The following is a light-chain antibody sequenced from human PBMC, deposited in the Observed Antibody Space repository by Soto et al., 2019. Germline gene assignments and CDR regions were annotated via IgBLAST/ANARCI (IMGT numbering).Light chain of an antibody. J-gene: IGKJ2*01. CDR2: GAS. Sequence: DIVLTQSPATLSLSPGERATLSCRASQGVGNYLAWYQQKPGQAPRLLIYGASTRAYGIPARFSGSGSRTDFSITISSLQPEDFAVYYCQQRSNWLPDTFGQGTKLEIK. CDR1: QGVGNY. CDR3: QQRSNWLPDT. V-gene: IGKV3D-11*01.